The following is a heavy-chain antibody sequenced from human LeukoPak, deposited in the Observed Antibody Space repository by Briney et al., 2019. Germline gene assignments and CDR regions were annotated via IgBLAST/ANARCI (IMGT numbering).Heavy chain of an antibody. V-gene: IGHV3-30*18. D-gene: IGHD6-13*01. CDR2: ISYDGSNK. Sequence: GGSLRLSCAASGFTFSSYGMHWVRQAPGKGLEWVAVISYDGSNKYYADSVKGRFTISRDNSKNTLYLQMNSLRAEDTAVYYCAKHSSSWYFVDYWGQGTLVTVSS. J-gene: IGHJ4*02. CDR1: GFTFSSYG. CDR3: AKHSSSWYFVDY.